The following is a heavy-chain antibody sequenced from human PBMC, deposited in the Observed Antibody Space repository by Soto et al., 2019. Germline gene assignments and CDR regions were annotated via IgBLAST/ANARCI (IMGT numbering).Heavy chain of an antibody. Sequence: EVQLVESGGALVKPGESLRLSCVASGITFSNAWLCWVRQAPGKGLEWVARVKRQTEGAKTDYAAPVKGRFTISRDDSKDAVSLQMNRLRIDDPAVYYCTTENWGRGDYWGQGTLVTVSS. D-gene: IGHD7-27*01. CDR3: TTENWGRGDY. V-gene: IGHV3-15*02. J-gene: IGHJ4*02. CDR2: VKRQTEGAKT. CDR1: GITFSNAW.